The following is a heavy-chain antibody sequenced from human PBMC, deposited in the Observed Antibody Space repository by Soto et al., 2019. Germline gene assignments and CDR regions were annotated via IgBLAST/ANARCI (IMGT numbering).Heavy chain of an antibody. J-gene: IGHJ6*02. CDR2: LGFDGGGR. CDR1: VFDFSSYG. D-gene: IGHD1-26*01. CDR3: AREPVGNDYAMEV. V-gene: IGHV3-33*01. Sequence: PGGSLRLSCASSVFDFSSYGMHCVRQAPGKCLEWVAVLGFDGGGRYYADSVKGRFTISRDNSKKMLYLQMASLRAGDTALYYCAREPVGNDYAMEVWGQGTSVIVSS.